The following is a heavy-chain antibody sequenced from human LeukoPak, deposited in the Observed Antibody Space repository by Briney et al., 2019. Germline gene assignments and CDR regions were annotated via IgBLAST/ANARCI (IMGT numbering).Heavy chain of an antibody. CDR2: NIGCGRTT. V-gene: IGHV3-23*01. Sequence: GGSLRLYWAGSGFTFRSFAMSWVRQAPGKGVEWVWGNIGCGRTTFYADPVKGRFTIRRDNSKNTLYLQMTGLRAEDTAIYYCAKKEGDTYFSWYMDVWGKGTTVTVSS. CDR1: GFTFRSFA. CDR3: AKKEGDTYFSWYMDV. D-gene: IGHD2-21*01. J-gene: IGHJ6*03.